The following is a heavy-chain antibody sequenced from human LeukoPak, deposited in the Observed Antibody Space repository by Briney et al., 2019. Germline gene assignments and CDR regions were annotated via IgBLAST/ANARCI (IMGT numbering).Heavy chain of an antibody. V-gene: IGHV1-46*01. CDR1: GYTFTSYY. J-gene: IGHJ4*02. D-gene: IGHD5-12*01. CDR2: INPSGGST. Sequence: GASVKVSCKASGYTFTSYYMHWVRQAPGQGLEWMGIINPSGGSTSYAQKFQGRVTMTRDTSTSTVYMELSSLRSEDTAVYYCARGDGLRYSGYDLRYWGQGTLVTVSS. CDR3: ARGDGLRYSGYDLRY.